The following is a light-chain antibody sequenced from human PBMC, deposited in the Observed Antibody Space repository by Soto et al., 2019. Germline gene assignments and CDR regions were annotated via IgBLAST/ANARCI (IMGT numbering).Light chain of an antibody. Sequence: EIVMTQSPATLSVSPGEGATLSCRASLSISTNLAWYQQKPGQAPRLLMYGASTRATGIPARFSGSGSGTDFTLTISGLQSEDFAVYSCQQYNNWPLTFGGGTKVEIK. CDR1: LSISTN. CDR2: GAS. V-gene: IGKV3-15*01. J-gene: IGKJ4*01. CDR3: QQYNNWPLT.